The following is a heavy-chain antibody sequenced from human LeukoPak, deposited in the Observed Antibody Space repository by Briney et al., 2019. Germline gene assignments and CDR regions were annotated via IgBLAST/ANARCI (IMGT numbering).Heavy chain of an antibody. CDR1: GGSISSYY. J-gene: IGHJ4*02. D-gene: IGHD6-13*01. Sequence: SETLSLTCTVSGGSISSYYRSWIRQPPGKGLEWIGYIYYSGSTNYNPSLKSRVTISVDTSKNQFSLKLSSVTAADTAVYYCARHLPGIAAFDYWGQGTLVTVSS. CDR3: ARHLPGIAAFDY. CDR2: IYYSGST. V-gene: IGHV4-59*08.